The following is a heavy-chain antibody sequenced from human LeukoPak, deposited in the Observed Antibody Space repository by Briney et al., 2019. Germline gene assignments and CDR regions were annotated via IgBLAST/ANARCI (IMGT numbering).Heavy chain of an antibody. CDR2: ISSSGGTI. CDR1: GFTFRDYY. D-gene: IGHD6-13*01. V-gene: IGHV3-11*01. Sequence: GGSLRLSCAASGFTFRDYYMSWIRQAPGKGLEWASYISSSGGTIYYSDSVKGRFTISRDNTKNSLYLQMNSLRAEDTAVYYCARLGQQLEVDYWGQGTLVAVSS. J-gene: IGHJ4*02. CDR3: ARLGQQLEVDY.